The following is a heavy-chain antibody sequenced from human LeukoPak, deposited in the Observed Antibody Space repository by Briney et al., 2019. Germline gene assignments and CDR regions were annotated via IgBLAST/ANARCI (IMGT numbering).Heavy chain of an antibody. CDR3: AKDATYYYDSSGYYENPYFDY. J-gene: IGHJ4*01. CDR1: GFTFSSYG. D-gene: IGHD3-22*01. CDR2: ISYDGSNK. Sequence: GGSLRLSCAASGFTFSSYGMHWVRQAPGKGLEWVAVISYDGSNKYYADSVKGRFTISRDNSKSTLYLQMNSLRAEDTAVYYCAKDATYYYDSSGYYENPYFDYWGHRTLVTVSS. V-gene: IGHV3-30*18.